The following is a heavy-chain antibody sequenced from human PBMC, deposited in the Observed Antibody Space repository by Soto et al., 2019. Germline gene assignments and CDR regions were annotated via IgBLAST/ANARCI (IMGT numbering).Heavy chain of an antibody. CDR1: GDPLSYGGYY. D-gene: IGHD1-26*01. CDR3: AREGHSSWEWLAP. V-gene: IGHV4-31*03. Sequence: QVQLQESGPGLVEPSQTLSLVCSVSGDPLSYGGYYWSCFRQSPGKALEWIGFVYHTGATYYHPSLESRITMAVDMSKNEFSLKLTSVTAADTATYYCAREGHSSWEWLAPWGQGILVTVSS. CDR2: VYHTGAT. J-gene: IGHJ5*02.